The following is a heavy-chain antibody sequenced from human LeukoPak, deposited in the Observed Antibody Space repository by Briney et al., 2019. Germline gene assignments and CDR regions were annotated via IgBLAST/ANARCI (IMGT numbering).Heavy chain of an antibody. Sequence: SETLSLTCTVSGGSISSYYWGWIRQPPGKGLEWIGSIYYSGSTYYNPSLKSRVTISVDTSKNQFSLKLSSVTAADTAVYYCARQPYSSSWTHLDYWGQGTLVTVSS. CDR1: GGSISSYY. V-gene: IGHV4-39*01. CDR2: IYYSGST. J-gene: IGHJ4*02. D-gene: IGHD6-13*01. CDR3: ARQPYSSSWTHLDY.